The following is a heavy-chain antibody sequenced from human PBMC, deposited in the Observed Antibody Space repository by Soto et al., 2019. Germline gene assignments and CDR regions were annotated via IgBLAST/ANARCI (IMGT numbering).Heavy chain of an antibody. V-gene: IGHV3-30-3*01. CDR1: EFTFSSYP. D-gene: IGHD3-16*02. CDR3: ARYDYVWGSYRYRPTLGDSDRYGMDV. CDR2: ISYDGSNK. J-gene: IGHJ6*02. Sequence: PGGSMRLSCAASEFTFSSYPMHWVRQAPGKGLEWVAVISYDGSNKYYADSVKGRFTISRDNSKNTLYLQMNSLRAEDTAVYYCARYDYVWGSYRYRPTLGDSDRYGMDVWGQGTTVTVSS.